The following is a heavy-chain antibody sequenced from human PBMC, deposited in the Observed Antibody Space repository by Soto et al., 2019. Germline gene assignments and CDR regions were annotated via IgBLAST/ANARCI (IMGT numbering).Heavy chain of an antibody. CDR3: AREYSSSAYYYYGMDV. V-gene: IGHV3-33*01. CDR1: GLNFSSYA. D-gene: IGHD6-6*01. J-gene: IGHJ6*02. Sequence: SGGALRLCCGESGLNFSSYAMHWCRQAPGKGLDWVAVIWRDGSQKLYGDSVRGRFDISRDNSKNTVFLHLADLRAEDTAVYYCAREYSSSAYYYYGMDVWGQGTTVTVSS. CDR2: IWRDGSQK.